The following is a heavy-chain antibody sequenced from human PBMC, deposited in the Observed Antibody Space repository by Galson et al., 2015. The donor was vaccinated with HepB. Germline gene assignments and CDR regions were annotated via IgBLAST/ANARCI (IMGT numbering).Heavy chain of an antibody. CDR3: ARHAKDYGDPVGYYYYGMDV. J-gene: IGHJ6*02. V-gene: IGHV4-59*08. CDR2: IYYSGST. D-gene: IGHD4-17*01. CDR1: GGSISSYY. Sequence: LTCTVSGGSISSYYWSWIRQPPGKGPEWIGYIYYSGSTNYNPSLKSRVTISVDTSKNQFSLKLSSVTAADTAVYYCARHAKDYGDPVGYYYYGMDVWGQGTTVTVSS.